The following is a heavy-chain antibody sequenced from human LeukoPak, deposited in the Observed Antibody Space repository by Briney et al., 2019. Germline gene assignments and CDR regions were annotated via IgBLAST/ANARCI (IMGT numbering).Heavy chain of an antibody. CDR1: GFTFSSAA. D-gene: IGHD6-13*01. CDR2: ISHDGSNK. V-gene: IGHV3-33*05. J-gene: IGHJ4*02. Sequence: SLRQSCAAPGFTFSSAAMHWVRQAPGKGLELVAVISHDGSNKYYAEYVKGRFTISRDNSNNTLYLKMHNRRAEDTAVYYCAKTHSSSWHPLDFWGQGTLVTASS. CDR3: AKTHSSSWHPLDF.